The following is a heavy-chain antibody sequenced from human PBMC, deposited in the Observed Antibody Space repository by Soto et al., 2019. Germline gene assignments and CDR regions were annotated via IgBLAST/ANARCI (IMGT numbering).Heavy chain of an antibody. CDR2: INAGNGNT. D-gene: IGHD2-15*01. CDR1: GYTFTSYA. J-gene: IGHJ6*02. Sequence: ASVKVSCKASGYTFTSYAMHWVRQAPGQRLEWMGWINAGNGNTKYSQKFQGRVTITRDTSASTAYMELSSLRSEDTAVYYCARLPSPEDYYYYGMDVWGQGTTVTVSS. V-gene: IGHV1-3*01. CDR3: ARLPSPEDYYYYGMDV.